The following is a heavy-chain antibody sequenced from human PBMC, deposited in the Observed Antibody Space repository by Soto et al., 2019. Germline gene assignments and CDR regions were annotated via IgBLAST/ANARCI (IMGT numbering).Heavy chain of an antibody. J-gene: IGHJ5*02. V-gene: IGHV4-4*02. CDR2: IYHSGST. D-gene: IGHD2-2*01. Sequence: SETLSLTCAVSGGSISSSNWWSWVRQPPGKGLEWIGEIYHSGSTNYNPSLKSRVTISVDKSKNQFSLKLSSVTASDTAVYYCARLGFYYQSLDPWGHGTLVTVSS. CDR1: GGSISSSNW. CDR3: ARLGFYYQSLDP.